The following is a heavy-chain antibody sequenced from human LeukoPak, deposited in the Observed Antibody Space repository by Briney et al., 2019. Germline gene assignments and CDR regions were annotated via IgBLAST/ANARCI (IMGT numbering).Heavy chain of an antibody. V-gene: IGHV1-2*02. CDR2: INPNSGGT. Sequence: ASVKVSCKASGYTFTGYHIHWVRQAPGQGLEWMGMINPNSGGTTYAQKFQGRVTVTGDTSISTAYIELSRLSSDDTAVYYCARDAYWGQGTLVTVSS. J-gene: IGHJ4*02. CDR3: ARDAY. CDR1: GYTFTGYH.